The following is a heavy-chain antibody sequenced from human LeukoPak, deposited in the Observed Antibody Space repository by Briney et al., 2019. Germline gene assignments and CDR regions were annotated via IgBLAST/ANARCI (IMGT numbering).Heavy chain of an antibody. CDR3: TRVTLRGSKYNWFDP. Sequence: SVKVSCRSSGGTFNTHVFNWVRQAPGQGLEWMGRITPIIGTTKYAQRFQGRVTITADTSTSTAYLELRGLTYDDSAVYYCTRVTLRGSKYNWFDPWGQGTHASVSS. CDR1: GGTFNTHV. J-gene: IGHJ5*02. CDR2: ITPIIGTT. V-gene: IGHV1-69*04. D-gene: IGHD1-26*01.